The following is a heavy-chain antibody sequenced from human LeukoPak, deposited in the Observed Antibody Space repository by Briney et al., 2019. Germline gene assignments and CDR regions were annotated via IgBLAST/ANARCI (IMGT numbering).Heavy chain of an antibody. V-gene: IGHV3-48*01. D-gene: IGHD3-10*01. CDR2: ISTGGTNI. Sequence: GGSLRLSCAASGFIFSNYNMNWVRQAPGKGLEWVSCISTGGTNIYYADSVKGRFTISSDTSKNTLYLQMNSLRAEDTAVYYCARDLSPVVRTSPMGYWGQGTPVTVSS. J-gene: IGHJ4*02. CDR3: ARDLSPVVRTSPMGY. CDR1: GFIFSNYN.